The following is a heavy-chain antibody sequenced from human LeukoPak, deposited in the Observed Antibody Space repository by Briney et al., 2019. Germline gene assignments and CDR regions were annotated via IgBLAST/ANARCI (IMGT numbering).Heavy chain of an antibody. CDR3: ASGGMVRGVIPPFDY. CDR2: ISGYNGNT. Sequence: ASVKVSCKASGYTFSSYGISWVRQAPGQGLEWMGWISGYNGNTNYAQKLQGRVTMTTDTSTSTAYMELRSLRSDDTAVYYCASGGMVRGVIPPFDYWGQGTLVTVSS. D-gene: IGHD3-10*01. V-gene: IGHV1-18*01. J-gene: IGHJ4*02. CDR1: GYTFSSYG.